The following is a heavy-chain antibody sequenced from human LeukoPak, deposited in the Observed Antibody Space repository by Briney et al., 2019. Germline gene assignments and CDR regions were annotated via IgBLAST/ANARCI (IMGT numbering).Heavy chain of an antibody. CDR1: GGSISSSSYY. Sequence: SETLSLTCTVSGGSISSSSYYWGWIRQPPGKGLAWIGSIYYSRSTYYNPSLKSRVTISVDTSKNQFSLKLSSVTAADTAVYYCASQFDHYYDSSGYSFDYWGQGTLVTVSS. V-gene: IGHV4-39*07. J-gene: IGHJ4*02. D-gene: IGHD3-22*01. CDR3: ASQFDHYYDSSGYSFDY. CDR2: IYYSRST.